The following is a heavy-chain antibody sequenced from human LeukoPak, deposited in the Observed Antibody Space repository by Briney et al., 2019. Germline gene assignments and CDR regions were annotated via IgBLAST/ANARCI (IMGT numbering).Heavy chain of an antibody. CDR3: ARGPKIAVAGKGWFDP. D-gene: IGHD6-19*01. Sequence: ASVKVSCKASGYTFTSYAMHWVRQAPGQRLEWMGWINAGNGNTKYSQKFQGRVTITRDTSASTAYMELSSLRSEDTAVYYCARGPKIAVAGKGWFDPWGQGTLVTVSP. V-gene: IGHV1-3*01. J-gene: IGHJ5*02. CDR1: GYTFTSYA. CDR2: INAGNGNT.